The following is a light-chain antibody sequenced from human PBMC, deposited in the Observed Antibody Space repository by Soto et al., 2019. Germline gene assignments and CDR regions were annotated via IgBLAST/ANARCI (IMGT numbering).Light chain of an antibody. V-gene: IGLV1-44*01. Sequence: QSVLTQPPSASGTPGQRVTISASGSSSNIGSNTVSWYQQVPGTAPKLLIYDNDERPSGVPGRFSGSKSGTSASLAISGRQSEDEADYYCATWDDSRNGYVFGPGTKLTVL. CDR3: ATWDDSRNGYV. CDR1: SSNIGSNT. J-gene: IGLJ1*01. CDR2: DND.